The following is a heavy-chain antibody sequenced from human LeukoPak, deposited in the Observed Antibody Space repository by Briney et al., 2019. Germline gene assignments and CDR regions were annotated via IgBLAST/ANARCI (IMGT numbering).Heavy chain of an antibody. Sequence: PGGSLRLSCAASGFTFSSYGMHWVRQAPGKGLEWVAFIRYDGSNKYYADSVKGRFTISRDNSKNTLYLQMNSLRAEDTAVYYCAKAAESIVVVPAAFDYWGQGTLVTVSS. CDR2: IRYDGSNK. J-gene: IGHJ4*02. CDR1: GFTFSSYG. V-gene: IGHV3-30*02. CDR3: AKAAESIVVVPAAFDY. D-gene: IGHD2-2*01.